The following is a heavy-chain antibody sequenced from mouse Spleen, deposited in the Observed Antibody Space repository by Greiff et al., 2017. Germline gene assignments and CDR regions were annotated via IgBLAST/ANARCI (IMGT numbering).Heavy chain of an antibody. CDR1: GYTFTSYW. V-gene: IGHV1-64*01. CDR2: IHPNSGST. Sequence: QVQLQQPGAELVKPGASVKLSCKASGYTFTSYWMHWVKQRPGQGLEWIGMIHPNSGSTNYNEKFKSKATLTVDKSSSTAYMQLSSLTSEDSAVYYCARGRSGYAAWFAYWGQGTLVTVSA. D-gene: IGHD3-1*01. CDR3: ARGRSGYAAWFAY. J-gene: IGHJ3*01.